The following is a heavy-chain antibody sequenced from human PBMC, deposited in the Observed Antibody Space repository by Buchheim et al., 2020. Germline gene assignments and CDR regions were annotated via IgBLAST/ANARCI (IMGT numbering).Heavy chain of an antibody. Sequence: QVQLQESGPGLVKPSETLSLTCTVSGGSISSYYWSWIRQPPGKGLEWIGYIYYSGSTNYKPSPKSRVTISVDTSKNQFSLKLSSVTAADTAVYYCARSVGPFDYWGQGTL. CDR3: ARSVGPFDY. D-gene: IGHD1-26*01. CDR2: IYYSGST. V-gene: IGHV4-59*08. J-gene: IGHJ4*02. CDR1: GGSISSYY.